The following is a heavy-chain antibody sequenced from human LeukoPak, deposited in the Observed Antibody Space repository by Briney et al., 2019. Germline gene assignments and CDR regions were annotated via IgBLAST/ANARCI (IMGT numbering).Heavy chain of an antibody. J-gene: IGHJ3*02. Sequence: LWASVNVSCKASGYTFTGYHMHWVRQAPGQGLEWMGWINPNSGDTNYAQKFQGRVTITRDTSISTAYMELSRLRSDDTAVYYCARDAKIAAADHYAFDIWGQGTMVTVSS. CDR3: ARDAKIAAADHYAFDI. CDR1: GYTFTGYH. D-gene: IGHD6-13*01. CDR2: INPNSGDT. V-gene: IGHV1-2*02.